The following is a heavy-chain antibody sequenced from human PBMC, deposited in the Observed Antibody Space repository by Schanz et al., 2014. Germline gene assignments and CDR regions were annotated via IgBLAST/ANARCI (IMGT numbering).Heavy chain of an antibody. CDR3: AKDSTHIDIVLVPTAIDY. CDR1: GFTVSSNH. Sequence: EGQLAESGGGLVQPGGSLRLSCAVSGFTVSSNHMSWVRQAPGKGLEWVSVIYSGIGAYYADSVKDRFTVSRDNSKNTVYLQMNRLRAEDTAVYYCAKDSTHIDIVLVPTAIDYWGQGTLVTVSS. V-gene: IGHV3-66*01. D-gene: IGHD2-2*01. J-gene: IGHJ4*02. CDR2: IYSGIGA.